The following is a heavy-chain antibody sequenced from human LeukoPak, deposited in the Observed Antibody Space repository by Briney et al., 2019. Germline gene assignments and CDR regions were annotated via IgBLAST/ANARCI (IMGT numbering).Heavy chain of an antibody. CDR2: ISSSGSSI. CDR1: GFSFSSYT. CDR3: ATLTTVTHDAFDI. V-gene: IGHV3-21*01. Sequence: GGSLRLSCAASGFSFSSYTINWVRQAPGKGLEWVSSISSSGSSIYYADSLRGRFTISRDNAKNSLFLQMHSLRAEDTAVYYCATLTTVTHDAFDIWGQGTMVTVSS. D-gene: IGHD4-17*01. J-gene: IGHJ3*02.